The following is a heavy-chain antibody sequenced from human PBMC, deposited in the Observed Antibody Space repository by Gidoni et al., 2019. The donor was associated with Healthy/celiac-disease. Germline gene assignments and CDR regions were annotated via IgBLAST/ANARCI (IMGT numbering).Heavy chain of an antibody. D-gene: IGHD6-19*01. CDR2: IYSGGST. CDR1: GFTVSSNY. Sequence: EVQLVESGGGLIQPGGSLRLSCAASGFTVSSNYMSWVRQAPGKGLEWVSVIYSGGSTYYEDSVKGRFTISRDNSKNTLYLQMNSLRAEDTAVYYCASAKGSVAGTFDYWGQGTLVTVSS. V-gene: IGHV3-53*01. J-gene: IGHJ4*02. CDR3: ASAKGSVAGTFDY.